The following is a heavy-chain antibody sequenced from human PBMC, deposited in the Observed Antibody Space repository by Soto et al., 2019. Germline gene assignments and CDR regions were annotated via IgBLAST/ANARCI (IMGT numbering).Heavy chain of an antibody. CDR2: ISYDGSNK. CDR3: AKDGGGLLGSWYYYYYYGMDV. J-gene: IGHJ6*02. CDR1: GFTFSSYG. V-gene: IGHV3-30*18. Sequence: GGSLRLSCAASGFTFSSYGMHWVRQAPGKGLEWVAVISYDGSNKYYADSVKGRFTISRDNSKNTLYLQMNSLRAEDTAVYYCAKDGGGLLGSWYYYYYYGMDVWGQGTTVTVSS. D-gene: IGHD6-13*01.